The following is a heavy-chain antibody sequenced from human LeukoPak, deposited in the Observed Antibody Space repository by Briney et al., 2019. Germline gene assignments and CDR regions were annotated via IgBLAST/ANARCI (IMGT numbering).Heavy chain of an antibody. CDR2: TYYRSRWYN. J-gene: IGHJ4*02. CDR3: VRGEELLGSWVAFDY. D-gene: IGHD2-21*01. CDR1: GDSVSSNSAS. Sequence: SQTLSLTCAISGDSVSSNSASWNWIRQSPSRGLEWLGRTYYRSRWYNDYAVSVKTRITINPDTSKSLFSLHLKSVTPEDTAVYYCVRGEELLGSWVAFDYWGQGTLVTVSS. V-gene: IGHV6-1*01.